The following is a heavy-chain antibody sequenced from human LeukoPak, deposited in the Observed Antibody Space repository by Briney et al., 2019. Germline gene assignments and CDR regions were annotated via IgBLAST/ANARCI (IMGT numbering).Heavy chain of an antibody. V-gene: IGHV3-21*05. CDR3: ASPIAARLSLDY. D-gene: IGHD6-6*01. J-gene: IGHJ4*02. CDR2: ISSSSSYI. CDR1: GFTFSSYE. Sequence: PGGSLRLSCAASGFTFSSYEMNWVRQAPGKGLEWVSYISSSSSYIYYADSVKGRFTISRDNAKNSLYLQMNSLRAEDTAVYYCASPIAARLSLDYWGQGTLVTVSS.